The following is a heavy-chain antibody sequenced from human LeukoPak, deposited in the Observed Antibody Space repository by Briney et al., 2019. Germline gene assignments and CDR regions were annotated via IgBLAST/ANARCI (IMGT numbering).Heavy chain of an antibody. J-gene: IGHJ5*02. V-gene: IGHV1-69*13. CDR3: AAMTDWYDVNWFDP. CDR2: IIPIFGTA. D-gene: IGHD1-1*01. CDR1: GGTFSSFA. Sequence: SVKVSCKASGGTFSSFAISWVRQAPGQGLEWMGGIIPIFGTANYAQKFQGRVTITADESTSTAYMELSSLRSEDTAVYYCAAMTDWYDVNWFDPWGQGTLVTVSS.